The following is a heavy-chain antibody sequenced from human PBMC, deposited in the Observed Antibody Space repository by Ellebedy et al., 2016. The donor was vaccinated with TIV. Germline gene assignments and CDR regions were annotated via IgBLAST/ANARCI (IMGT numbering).Heavy chain of an antibody. Sequence: GESLKISCAASGFTFSSYAMSWVRQAPGKGLEWVSAISGSGGSTYYADSVKGRFTISRDNSKNTLYLQMNSLRAEDTAVYYCAKPWTTSAGIRGRERLEGYYFDYWGQGTLVTVSS. CDR1: GFTFSSYA. D-gene: IGHD1-1*01. CDR3: AKPWTTSAGIRGRERLEGYYFDY. V-gene: IGHV3-23*01. CDR2: ISGSGGST. J-gene: IGHJ4*02.